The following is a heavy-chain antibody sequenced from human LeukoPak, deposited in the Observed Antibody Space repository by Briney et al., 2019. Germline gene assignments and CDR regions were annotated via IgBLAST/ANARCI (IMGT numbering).Heavy chain of an antibody. D-gene: IGHD3-16*01. J-gene: IGHJ4*02. CDR3: ARGWGEKGRCRGGTCNNPQFDY. CDR1: GFKFSYYW. V-gene: IGHV3-7*01. Sequence: GGSLRLSCAASGFKFSYYWMTWVRQAPGKGLEWLANIKESGSEKYYVDSVKGRFTISRDNADNLVYLQMNSLRVEDTAVYYCARGWGEKGRCRGGTCNNPQFDYCGQGILVTVS. CDR2: IKESGSEK.